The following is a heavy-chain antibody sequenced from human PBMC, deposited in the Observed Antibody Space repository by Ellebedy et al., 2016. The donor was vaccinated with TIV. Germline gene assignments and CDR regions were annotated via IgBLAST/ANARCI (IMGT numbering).Heavy chain of an antibody. V-gene: IGHV1-2*02. CDR2: INPNSGGT. Sequence: ASVKVSCKASGYTFTGYYMHWVRQAPGQGLEWMGWINPNSGGTNYAQKFQGRVTMTRDTSISTAYMELSRLRSDDTAVYYCARVRLVRRDNWFDPWGQGTLVTVSS. D-gene: IGHD6-6*01. CDR1: GYTFTGYY. J-gene: IGHJ5*02. CDR3: ARVRLVRRDNWFDP.